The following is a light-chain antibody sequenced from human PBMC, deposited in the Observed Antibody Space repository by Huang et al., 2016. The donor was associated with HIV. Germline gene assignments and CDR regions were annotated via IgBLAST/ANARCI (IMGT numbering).Light chain of an antibody. CDR2: AAS. CDR3: QQTYNVRRT. J-gene: IGKJ4*01. V-gene: IGKV1-39*01. Sequence: DIRVTPSPSSLSASIGDRVTMSCRASQTVDMYLYCYQHTPGRAPKLLLYAASNLQRAVPSRFSGTGAGRNHTLTISSLQPEDVVVDFCQQTYNVRRTFGGGTELEIK. CDR1: QTVDMY.